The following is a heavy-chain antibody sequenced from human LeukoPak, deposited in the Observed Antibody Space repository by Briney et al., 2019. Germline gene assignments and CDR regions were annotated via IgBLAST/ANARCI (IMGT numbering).Heavy chain of an antibody. CDR3: ARDRLGIDY. V-gene: IGHV3-48*02. D-gene: IGHD7-27*01. J-gene: IGHJ4*02. CDR2: ISSSSSAI. Sequence: GGSLRLSCAASGVTFSSYAMNWVRQAPGKGLEWVSYISSSSSAIYYADSVKGRFTISRDNAKNSLYLQMSSLRDEDTAVYYCARDRLGIDYWGQGTLVTVSS. CDR1: GVTFSSYA.